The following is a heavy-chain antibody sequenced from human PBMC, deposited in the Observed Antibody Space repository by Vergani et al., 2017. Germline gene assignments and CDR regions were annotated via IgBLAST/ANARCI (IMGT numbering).Heavy chain of an antibody. CDR1: GYTFSTYG. V-gene: IGHV1-18*01. J-gene: IGHJ4*02. CDR3: ARKSIGDSSGYFDY. D-gene: IGHD3-22*01. CDR2: ISAYNGNT. Sequence: QVQLVQSGAEVKKPGASVKVSCKASGYTFSTYGISWVRQAPGQGLEWMGWISAYNGNTNYPEKFQGRLTMTTDTSTRTAYMELRSLRSDDTAVYYCARKSIGDSSGYFDYWGQGTLVTVSS.